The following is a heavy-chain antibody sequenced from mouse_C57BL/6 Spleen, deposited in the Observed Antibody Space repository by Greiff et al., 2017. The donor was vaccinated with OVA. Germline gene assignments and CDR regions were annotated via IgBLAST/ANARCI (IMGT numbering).Heavy chain of an antibody. Sequence: VQLQESGAELVRPGTSVKMSCKASGYTFTNYWIGWAKQRPGHGLEWIGDIYPGGGYTNYNEKFKGKATLTADKSSSTAYMQFSSLTSEDSAIYYCARSTTLYYFDYWGQGTTLTVSS. CDR2: IYPGGGYT. D-gene: IGHD2-1*01. J-gene: IGHJ2*01. CDR1: GYTFTNYW. CDR3: ARSTTLYYFDY. V-gene: IGHV1-63*01.